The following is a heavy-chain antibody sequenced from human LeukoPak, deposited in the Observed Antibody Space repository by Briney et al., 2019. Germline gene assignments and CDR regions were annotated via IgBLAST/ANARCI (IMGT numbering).Heavy chain of an antibody. CDR3: ARSSRLAGGAY. Sequence: GASVKVSCKASGYTFTGYYMHWVRQAPGQGLEWMGWMNPNSGNTGYAQKFQGRVTMTRNTSISTAYMELSSLRSEDTAVYYCARSSRLAGGAYWGQGTLVTVSS. J-gene: IGHJ4*02. CDR2: MNPNSGNT. V-gene: IGHV1-8*02. D-gene: IGHD6-19*01. CDR1: GYTFTGYY.